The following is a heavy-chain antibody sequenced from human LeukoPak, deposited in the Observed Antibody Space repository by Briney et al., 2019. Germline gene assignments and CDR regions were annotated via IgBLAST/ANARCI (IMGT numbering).Heavy chain of an antibody. Sequence: SETLSLTCTVSGYSISSGYYWGWTRQPPGKGLEWIGSIYHSGSTYYNPSLKSRVTISVDTSKNQFSLKLSSVTAADTAVYYCARAPMGLPDAFDIWGQGTMVTVSS. CDR2: IYHSGST. CDR3: ARAPMGLPDAFDI. D-gene: IGHD5-12*01. CDR1: GYSISSGYY. J-gene: IGHJ3*02. V-gene: IGHV4-38-2*02.